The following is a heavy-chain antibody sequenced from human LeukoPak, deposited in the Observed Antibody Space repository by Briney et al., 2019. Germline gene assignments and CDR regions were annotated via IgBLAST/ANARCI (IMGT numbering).Heavy chain of an antibody. V-gene: IGHV3-23*01. J-gene: IGHJ4*02. Sequence: GGSLRLSCVVSGFSLSNYGMTWVRQAPGKGLEWVPAISRNGDDRYYTDSVKGRLTVSRDTSKNTLYLEMNFVRVDDTAIYYCANENNYLDFWGQGVLVTVSS. D-gene: IGHD2/OR15-2a*01. CDR1: GFSLSNYG. CDR2: ISRNGDDR. CDR3: ANENNYLDF.